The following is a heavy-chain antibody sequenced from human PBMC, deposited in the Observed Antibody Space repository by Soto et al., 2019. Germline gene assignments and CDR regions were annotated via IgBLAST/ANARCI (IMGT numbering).Heavy chain of an antibody. D-gene: IGHD3-10*01. Sequence: GGSLRLSCAASGFTFSNAWMSWVRQAPGKGLEWVGRIKSKTDGGTEDYAAPVKGRFTISRDDSKNTLYLQMNSLKTEATAVYYCAPKEGNDFDYWGQGTLVTVSS. V-gene: IGHV3-15*01. CDR1: GFTFSNAW. CDR3: APKEGNDFDY. J-gene: IGHJ4*02. CDR2: IKSKTDGGTE.